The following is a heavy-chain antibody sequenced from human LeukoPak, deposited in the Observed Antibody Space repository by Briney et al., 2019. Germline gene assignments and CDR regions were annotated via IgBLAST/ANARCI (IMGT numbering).Heavy chain of an antibody. CDR2: TRNKANSYTT. CDR1: GFTFSDHY. J-gene: IGHJ4*02. D-gene: IGHD1-26*01. V-gene: IGHV3-72*01. Sequence: GGSLRLSCAASGFTFSDHYMDWVRQAPGKGLEWVGRTRNKANSYTTEYAASVKGRFTISRGDSKNSLYLQMNSLKTEDTAVYYCTRVGLGATTQPLDFEYWGQGTLVTVSS. CDR3: TRVGLGATTQPLDFEY.